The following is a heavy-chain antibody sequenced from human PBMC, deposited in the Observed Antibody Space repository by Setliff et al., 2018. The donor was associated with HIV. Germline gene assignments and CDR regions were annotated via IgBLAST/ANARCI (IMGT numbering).Heavy chain of an antibody. CDR2: ITNNNGGT. CDR3: ARFPYGSGWGPSSVAYMDG. J-gene: IGHJ6*03. D-gene: IGHD3-22*01. V-gene: IGHV1-2*02. CDR1: GHTFTDYY. Sequence: RASVKVSCKASGHTFTDYYLHWVRQAPGEGLEWMGWITNNNGGTNYAQKFQGRVTMTRDTSISTDYMEPSGLKSDDSAVYYCARFPYGSGWGPSSVAYMDGWGKGTAVTVSS.